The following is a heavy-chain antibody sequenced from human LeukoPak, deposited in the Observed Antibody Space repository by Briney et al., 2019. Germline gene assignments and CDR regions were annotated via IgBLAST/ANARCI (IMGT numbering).Heavy chain of an antibody. V-gene: IGHV3-43*02. CDR2: ISGDGGST. J-gene: IGHJ4*02. Sequence: PGGSLRLSCAASGFTFDDYAMHWVRQAPGKGLGWGFLISGDGGSTYYADSVKGRFTISRDNSKNSLYLQMNSLRTEDTALYYCAKAVYGSWYYFDYWGQGTLVTVSS. CDR1: GFTFDDYA. CDR3: AKAVYGSWYYFDY. D-gene: IGHD1-26*01.